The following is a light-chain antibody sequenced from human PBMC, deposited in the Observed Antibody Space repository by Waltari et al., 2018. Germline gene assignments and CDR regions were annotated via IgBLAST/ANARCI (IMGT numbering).Light chain of an antibody. CDR2: DDT. CDR1: RNAVGRSNF. J-gene: IGLJ3*02. Sequence: QSALTQPASVSGSPGQSATISCTGTRNAVGRSNFFPWYQQHPGKAPKLIIHDDTERPSGVSDRFSGSKSANGASLTISGRQAEDEAHYYCCAYAGKVFGGGTRLTVL. CDR3: CAYAGKV. V-gene: IGLV2-23*01.